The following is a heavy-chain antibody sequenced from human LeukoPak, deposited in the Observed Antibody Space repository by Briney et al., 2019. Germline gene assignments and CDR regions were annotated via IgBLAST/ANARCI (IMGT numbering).Heavy chain of an antibody. CDR2: IYYSGST. J-gene: IGHJ5*02. CDR3: ARDNAFSPFDP. Sequence: SQTLSLTCTVSGVSISGGGYYWSWIRQHPGKGLEWIGYIYYSGSTYYNPSLKSRVTISVDTSKNQFSLKLSSVTAADTAVYYCARDNAFSPFDPWGQGTLVTVSS. CDR1: GVSISGGGYY. D-gene: IGHD2/OR15-2a*01. V-gene: IGHV4-31*03.